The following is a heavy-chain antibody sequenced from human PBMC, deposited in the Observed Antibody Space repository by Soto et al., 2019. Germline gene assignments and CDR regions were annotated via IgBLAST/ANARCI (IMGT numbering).Heavy chain of an antibody. D-gene: IGHD3-22*01. Sequence: PGGSLRLSCAASGFTFSSYWMSWVRQAPGKGLEWVANIKQDGSEKYYVDSVKGRFTISRDNAKNSLYLQMNSLRAEDTAVYYCARDDYYDSSGYLTRDFDIWGQGTMVTVSS. J-gene: IGHJ3*02. CDR3: ARDDYYDSSGYLTRDFDI. V-gene: IGHV3-7*01. CDR2: IKQDGSEK. CDR1: GFTFSSYW.